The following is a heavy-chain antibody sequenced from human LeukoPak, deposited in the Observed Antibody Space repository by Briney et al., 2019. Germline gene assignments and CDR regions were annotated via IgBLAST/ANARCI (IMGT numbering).Heavy chain of an antibody. CDR3: ARGQIVAKYYFDY. V-gene: IGHV1-46*01. CDR1: XYTXXSYY. J-gene: IGHJ4*02. D-gene: IGHD5-12*01. Sequence: SVKVSXXASXYTXXSYYMHXXRQAPGQGLEWMGIINPSGGSTSYAQKFQGRVTMTRDTSTSTVYMELSSLRSEDTAVYYCARGQIVAKYYFDYWGQGTLVTVSS. CDR2: INPSGGST.